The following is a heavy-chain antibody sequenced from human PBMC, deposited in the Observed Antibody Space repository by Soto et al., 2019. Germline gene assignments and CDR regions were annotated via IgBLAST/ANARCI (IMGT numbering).Heavy chain of an antibody. V-gene: IGHV3-23*01. CDR3: AKATTPGRSGWFDP. CDR2: ISGSGGST. D-gene: IGHD2-15*01. CDR1: GFTFSSYA. Sequence: GGSLRFSCAASGFTFSSYAMSWVRQAPGKGLEWVSAISGSGGSTYYADSVKGRFTISRDNSKNTLYLQMNSLRAEDTAVYYCAKATTPGRSGWFDPWGQGTLVTVSS. J-gene: IGHJ5*02.